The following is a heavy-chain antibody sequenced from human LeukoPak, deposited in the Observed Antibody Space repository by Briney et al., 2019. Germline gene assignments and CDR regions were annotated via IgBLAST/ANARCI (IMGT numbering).Heavy chain of an antibody. CDR1: GFTFHHYS. V-gene: IGHV3-43*01. J-gene: IGHJ4*02. Sequence: GGSLRLSCAASGFTFHHYSMHWVRQPPGKGLVWVSLISWDGGITYYADSVRGRFTISRDNSKNSLSLEMNSLRTEDTALYYCAKDSNTGGYSFGSWGQGTLVTVTS. CDR2: ISWDGGIT. CDR3: AKDSNTGGYSFGS. D-gene: IGHD5-12*01.